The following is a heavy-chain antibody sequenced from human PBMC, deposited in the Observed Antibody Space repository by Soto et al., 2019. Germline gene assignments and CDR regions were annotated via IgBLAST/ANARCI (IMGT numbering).Heavy chain of an antibody. CDR2: VKQDGGEK. D-gene: IGHD6-19*01. CDR3: ASGGGWSFDH. V-gene: IGHV3-7*01. Sequence: EAQLVESGGGLVQPGGSLRLSCSASGFNFNQYWMSWVRQAPGKGLEWVAKVKQDGGEKNYVDSVRGRFTIYRDNTKNSLYLQMDSLRVEDTALYYCASGGGWSFDHWGQGTLVTVSS. CDR1: GFNFNQYW. J-gene: IGHJ4*02.